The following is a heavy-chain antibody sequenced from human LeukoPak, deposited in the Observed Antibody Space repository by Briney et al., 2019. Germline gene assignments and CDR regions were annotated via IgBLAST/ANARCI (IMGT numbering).Heavy chain of an antibody. CDR3: AIDTVYYDPPTY. CDR1: GYIFTELS. CDR2: SDPENGKT. J-gene: IGHJ4*01. Sequence: ASVKVSCKVSGYIFTELSMHWVRQSPGQGLEWMGGSDPENGKTVYAQNFQGRVTMTKDTSTDTAYMELTRLTSDDTAIYYCAIDTVYYDPPTYWGQGTQVTVSS. D-gene: IGHD3-16*01. V-gene: IGHV1-24*01.